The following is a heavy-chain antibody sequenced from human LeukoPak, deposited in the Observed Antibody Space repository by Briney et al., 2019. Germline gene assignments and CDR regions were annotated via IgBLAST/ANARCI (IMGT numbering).Heavy chain of an antibody. J-gene: IGHJ4*02. CDR3: ARDLGSGWYGGFDY. CDR1: GFTFSRLW. V-gene: IGHV3-74*01. D-gene: IGHD6-19*01. Sequence: GGSLRLSCAASGFTFSRLWMHWVRQAPGKGLVWVAHINSDGTTTSYADSVKGRFTISRDNAKNTLYLQMNSLRAEDTAVYYCARDLGSGWYGGFDYWGQGTLVTVSS. CDR2: INSDGTTT.